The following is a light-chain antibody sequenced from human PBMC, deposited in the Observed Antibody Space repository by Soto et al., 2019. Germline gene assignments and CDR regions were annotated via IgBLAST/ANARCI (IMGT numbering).Light chain of an antibody. J-gene: IGKJ5*01. CDR1: QSISSW. Sequence: DIQVTQSPSTLSASVGDRVTITCRASQSISSWLAWYQQKPGKAPKLLIYDASSLESGVPSRFSGSGSGTEFTLTISSLQPDDFATYYCQQYNSYSGTFGQGTRLAIK. CDR2: DAS. V-gene: IGKV1-5*01. CDR3: QQYNSYSGT.